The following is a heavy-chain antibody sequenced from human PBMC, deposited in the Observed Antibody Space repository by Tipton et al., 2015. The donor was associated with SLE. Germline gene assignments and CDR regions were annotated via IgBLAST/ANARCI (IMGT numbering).Heavy chain of an antibody. CDR1: GGSISSYY. J-gene: IGHJ3*02. CDR2: IYSRGNT. D-gene: IGHD3-10*01. V-gene: IGHV4-4*08. Sequence: TLSLTCIVSGGSISSYYWSWIRQPPGKGLEWVGHIYSRGNTNYNPSLKSRVTISVDTSNNQFSLKLNSVTAADTAVYYCARKQWFGELSAFDIWVQGTMVTVSS. CDR3: ARKQWFGELSAFDI.